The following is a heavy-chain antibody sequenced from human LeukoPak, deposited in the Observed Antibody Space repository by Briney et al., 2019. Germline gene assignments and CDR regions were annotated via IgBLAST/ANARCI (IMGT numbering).Heavy chain of an antibody. J-gene: IGHJ2*01. V-gene: IGHV3-23*01. D-gene: IGHD1-26*01. CDR2: ISGSGGST. CDR3: AKDPAKNSGSYQWALGFLDWYFDL. CDR1: GFTFSSYS. Sequence: PGGSLRLSCAASGFTFSSYSMNWVRQAPGKGLEWVSAISGSGGSTYYADSVKGRFTISRDNSKNTLYLQMNSLRAEDTAVYYCAKDPAKNSGSYQWALGFLDWYFDLWGRGTLVTVSS.